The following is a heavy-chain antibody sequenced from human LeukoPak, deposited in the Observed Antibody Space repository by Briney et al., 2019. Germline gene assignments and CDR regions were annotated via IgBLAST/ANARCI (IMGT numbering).Heavy chain of an antibody. CDR2: ISGSGGNT. CDR1: GFTFSGYA. J-gene: IGHJ4*02. Sequence: EGSLRLSCAASGFTFSGYAMGWVRQAPGTGLEWVSAISGSGGNTYYADSVKGRFTISRDNSRNTLYLQMNSLRAEDTAVYYCAKDRPRIDYWGQGTLVTVSS. CDR3: AKDRPRIDY. V-gene: IGHV3-23*01.